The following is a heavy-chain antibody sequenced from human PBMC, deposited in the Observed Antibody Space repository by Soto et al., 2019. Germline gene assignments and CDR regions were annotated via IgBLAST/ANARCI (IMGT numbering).Heavy chain of an antibody. CDR2: IYSGGST. CDR3: ARGPAPMPLIDY. V-gene: IGHV3-66*01. J-gene: IGHJ4*02. CDR1: GFTVSSNY. Sequence: EVQLVESGGGLVQPGGSLRLSCAASGFTVSSNYMSWVRQAPGKGLEWVSVIYSGGSTYYADSVKGRFTISRDNSKNTLYLKMNSLRAEDTAVYYCARGPAPMPLIDYWGQGTLVTVSS. D-gene: IGHD2-2*01.